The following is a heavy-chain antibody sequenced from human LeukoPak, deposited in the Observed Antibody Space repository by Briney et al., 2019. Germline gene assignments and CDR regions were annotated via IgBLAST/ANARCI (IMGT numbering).Heavy chain of an antibody. D-gene: IGHD3-3*01. CDR3: ARETRRYYDFWSGYYPG. Sequence: PGGALRLSCAAYGFTFSSDGMHLVRQAPGEGLEWVANIKQDGSEKYYVDSVKGRFTISRDNAKNSLYLQMNSLRAEETAVYYCARETRRYYDFWSGYYPGWGQGTLVTVSS. J-gene: IGHJ4*02. CDR1: GFTFSSDG. V-gene: IGHV3-7*01. CDR2: IKQDGSEK.